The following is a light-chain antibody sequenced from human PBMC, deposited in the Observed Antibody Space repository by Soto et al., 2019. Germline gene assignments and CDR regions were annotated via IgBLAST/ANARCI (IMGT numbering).Light chain of an antibody. Sequence: EIVMTQSPATLSVSPGERATLSCRASQSVSSNLAWYQHKPGQAPSLLIYGVSTRATGIPARFSGSGSGTEFTLTISSLQSEDFAVYYCQQYNNRPYTFGQGTKLEIK. V-gene: IGKV3-15*01. CDR2: GVS. CDR3: QQYNNRPYT. CDR1: QSVSSN. J-gene: IGKJ2*01.